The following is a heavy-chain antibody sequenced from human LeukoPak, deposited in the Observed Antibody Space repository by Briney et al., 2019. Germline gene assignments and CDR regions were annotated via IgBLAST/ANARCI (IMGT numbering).Heavy chain of an antibody. CDR1: GYTFTSYD. D-gene: IGHD6-19*01. V-gene: IGHV1-8*01. CDR2: MNPNSGNT. Sequence: ASVKVSCKASGYTFTSYDINWVRQATGQGLEWMGWMNPNSGNTGYAQKFQGRVTMTRNTSISTAYMELSSLRSEDTAVYYCARGRGGSGRHAEYFQHWGQGTLVTVSS. J-gene: IGHJ1*01. CDR3: ARGRGGSGRHAEYFQH.